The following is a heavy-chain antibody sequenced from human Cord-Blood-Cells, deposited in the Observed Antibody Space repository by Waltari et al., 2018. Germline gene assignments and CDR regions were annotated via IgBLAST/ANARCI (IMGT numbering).Heavy chain of an antibody. Sequence: QVQLQESGPGLVKPSETLSLPCTVSGGSISSYQWRWIRQPPAKGLEWIGYIYYSGSTNYNPSLKSRVTISVDTSKNQFSLKLSSVTAADTAVYYCARGEVVVVAATSYYYGMDVWGQGTTVTVSS. CDR2: IYYSGST. CDR3: ARGEVVVVAATSYYYGMDV. D-gene: IGHD2-15*01. J-gene: IGHJ6*02. V-gene: IGHV4-59*01. CDR1: GGSISSYQ.